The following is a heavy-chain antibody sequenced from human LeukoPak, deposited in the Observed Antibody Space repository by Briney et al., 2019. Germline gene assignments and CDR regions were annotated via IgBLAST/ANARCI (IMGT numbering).Heavy chain of an antibody. CDR3: ARRSGSYWD. CDR2: ISSGSSTI. V-gene: IGHV3-48*02. Sequence: GGSLRLSCAASGFTFSSYSMNWVRQAPGKGLEWVSYISSGSSTIYYADSVKGRFTISRDNAKNSLYLQMTSLRDEDTAVYYCARRSGSYWDWGQGTLVTVSS. J-gene: IGHJ4*02. D-gene: IGHD1-26*01. CDR1: GFTFSSYS.